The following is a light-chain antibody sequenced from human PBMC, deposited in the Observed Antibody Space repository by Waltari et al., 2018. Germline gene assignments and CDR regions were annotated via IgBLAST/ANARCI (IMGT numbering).Light chain of an antibody. V-gene: IGKV2-30*01. J-gene: IGKJ1*01. CDR1: QGLVYSDGNIY. Sequence: DVVLTQSPLSLPVNLGQPASISCTSSQGLVYSDGNIYLSWFHQRPGQSPRRLIHKISNRNSGVPDRFTGSGSGTDFTLRISRVEAEDVGVYYCMQGTHWPWTFGQGTRVEIK. CDR2: KIS. CDR3: MQGTHWPWT.